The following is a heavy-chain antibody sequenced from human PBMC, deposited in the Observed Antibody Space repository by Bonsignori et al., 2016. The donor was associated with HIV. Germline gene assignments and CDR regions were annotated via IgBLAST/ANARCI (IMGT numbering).Heavy chain of an antibody. D-gene: IGHD6-19*01. Sequence: QLRLQESGPGLVRPSETLSLTCIVSSDSISSNAYYWGWIRQTPEKGLEWIGTIYYTGSTNYNPSLKSRITISLDTSKNQFSLRLSSVTAADTAVYHCGRRWAGTDYFDNWGQGTLVTVSS. CDR2: IYYTGST. V-gene: IGHV4-39*01. CDR3: GRRWAGTDYFDN. J-gene: IGHJ4*02. CDR1: SDSISSNAYY.